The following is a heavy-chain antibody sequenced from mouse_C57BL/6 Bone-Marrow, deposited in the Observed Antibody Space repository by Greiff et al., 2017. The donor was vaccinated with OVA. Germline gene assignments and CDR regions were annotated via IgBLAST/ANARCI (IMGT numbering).Heavy chain of an antibody. CDR1: GFTFSSYA. D-gene: IGHD1-1*01. J-gene: IGHJ4*01. Sequence: EVNVVESGGGLVKPGGSLKLSCAASGFTFSSYAMSWVRQTPEKRLEWVATISDGGSYTYYPDNVKGRFTISRDNAKNNLYLQMSHLKSEDTAMYYCARAPPYYYGSSSDYWGQGTSVTVSS. CDR3: ARAPPYYYGSSSDY. V-gene: IGHV5-4*03. CDR2: ISDGGSYT.